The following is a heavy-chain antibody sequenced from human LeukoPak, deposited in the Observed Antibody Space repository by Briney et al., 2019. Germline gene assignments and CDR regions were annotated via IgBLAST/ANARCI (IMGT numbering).Heavy chain of an antibody. CDR1: GGSISSTTYY. CDR2: IYHSGST. J-gene: IGHJ4*02. CDR3: ARGGIVVVVAATQADY. D-gene: IGHD2-15*01. V-gene: IGHV4-39*07. Sequence: SETLSLTCTVSGGSISSTTYYWAWIRQPPGKGLEWIGSIYHSGSTNYNPSLKSRVTISVDTSKNQFSLKLSSVTAADTAVYYCARGGIVVVVAATQADYWGQGTLVTVSS.